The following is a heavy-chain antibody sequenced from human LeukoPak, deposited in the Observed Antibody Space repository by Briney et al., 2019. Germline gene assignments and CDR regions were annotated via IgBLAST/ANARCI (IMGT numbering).Heavy chain of an antibody. CDR3: ARRDESTGTRAEYFQY. CDR1: GFTFSIHG. D-gene: IGHD1-14*01. CDR2: VWYAGSNK. Sequence: PGGSLRLSCAASGFTFSIHGMHWVRQAPGKGLEWVAVVWYAGSNKYYADSVKGRFTISRDNSKNTLFLQMNSLRAEDTAFYYCARRDESTGTRAEYFQYWGQGTLVTVSS. J-gene: IGHJ1*01. V-gene: IGHV3-33*01.